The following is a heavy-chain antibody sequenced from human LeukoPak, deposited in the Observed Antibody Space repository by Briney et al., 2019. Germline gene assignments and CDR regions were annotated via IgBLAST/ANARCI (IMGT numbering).Heavy chain of an antibody. D-gene: IGHD6-13*01. V-gene: IGHV1-2*02. J-gene: IGHJ3*02. Sequence: ASVKVSCKASGYTFTGYYMHWVRQAPGQGLEWMGWSNPNSGGTNYAQKFQGRVTMTRDTSISTAYMELSRLRSDDTAVYYCAREGAGGIAAAGTSAFDIWGQGTMVTVSS. CDR3: AREGAGGIAAAGTSAFDI. CDR2: SNPNSGGT. CDR1: GYTFTGYY.